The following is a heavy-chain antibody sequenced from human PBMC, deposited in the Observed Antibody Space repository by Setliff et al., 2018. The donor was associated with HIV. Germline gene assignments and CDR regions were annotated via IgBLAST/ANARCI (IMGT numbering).Heavy chain of an antibody. CDR3: AKDYNFWSAHGAHPVD. D-gene: IGHD3-3*01. V-gene: IGHV3-33*06. J-gene: IGHJ4*02. CDR1: GFTLSSTY. CDR2: IWDDGSNK. Sequence: PGGSLRLSCAASGFTLSSTYMAWVRQAPGKGLEWVAVIWDDGSNKKYVDSVKGRFTISRDNSKSTVYLQMDSLRAEDTAIYYCAKDYNFWSAHGAHPVDWGQGTLVTVSS.